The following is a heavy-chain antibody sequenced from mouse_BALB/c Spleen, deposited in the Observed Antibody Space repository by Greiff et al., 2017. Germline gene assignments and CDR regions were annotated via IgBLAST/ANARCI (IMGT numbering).Heavy chain of an antibody. D-gene: IGHD2-12*01. Sequence: DVMLVESGGGLVKPGGSLKLSCAASGFTFSSYAMSWVRQTPEKRLEWVASISSGGSTYYPDSVKGRFTISRDNARNILYLQMSSLRSEDTAMYYCARDDYFDVWGAGTTVTVSS. CDR3: ARDDYFDV. CDR1: GFTFSSYA. CDR2: ISSGGST. J-gene: IGHJ1*01. V-gene: IGHV5-6-5*01.